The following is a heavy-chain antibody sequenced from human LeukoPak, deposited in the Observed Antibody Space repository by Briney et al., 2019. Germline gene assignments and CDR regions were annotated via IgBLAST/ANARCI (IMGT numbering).Heavy chain of an antibody. D-gene: IGHD6-13*01. J-gene: IGHJ4*02. CDR1: GGSISSYY. Sequence: SETLSLTCTVSGGSISSYYWSWIRQPPGKGLEWIGYIYYSGSTNYNPSLKSRVTISVDTSKNQFSLKLSAVTAADTAVYYCARRAAGTVDYWGQGTLVTVSS. CDR2: IYYSGST. V-gene: IGHV4-59*08. CDR3: ARRAAGTVDY.